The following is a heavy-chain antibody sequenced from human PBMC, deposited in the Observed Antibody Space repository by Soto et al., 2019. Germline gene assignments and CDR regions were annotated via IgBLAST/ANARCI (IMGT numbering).Heavy chain of an antibody. Sequence: SETLSLTCAVYGGSFSGYYWSWIRQPPGKGLEWIGEINHSGSTNYNPSLKSRVTISVDTSKNQFSLKLSSVTAADTAVYYCARGGGIAVAASKPRTVYYGMDAWGQRTTVTVSS. J-gene: IGHJ6*02. CDR1: GGSFSGYY. CDR3: ARGGGIAVAASKPRTVYYGMDA. V-gene: IGHV4-34*01. D-gene: IGHD6-19*01. CDR2: INHSGST.